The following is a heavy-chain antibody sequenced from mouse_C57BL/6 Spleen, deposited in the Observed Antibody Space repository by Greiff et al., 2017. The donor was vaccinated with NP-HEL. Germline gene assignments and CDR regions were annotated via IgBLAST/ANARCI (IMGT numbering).Heavy chain of an antibody. CDR1: GYTFTDYY. CDR2: IGPGSGST. D-gene: IGHD1-1*01. J-gene: IGHJ4*01. V-gene: IGHV1-77*01. Sequence: QVQLQQSGAELVKPGASVKISCKASGYTFTDYYINWVKQRPGQGLEWIGKIGPGSGSTYYNEKFKGKATLTADKSSSTAYMQLSSLTSEDSAVYFCARYGYYGSSPSYAMDYWGQGTSVTVSS. CDR3: ARYGYYGSSPSYAMDY.